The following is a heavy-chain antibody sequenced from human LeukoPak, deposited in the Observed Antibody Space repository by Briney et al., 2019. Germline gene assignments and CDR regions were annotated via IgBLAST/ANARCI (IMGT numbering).Heavy chain of an antibody. J-gene: IGHJ4*02. D-gene: IGHD3-22*01. CDR2: INHSGST. CDR3: ARGPYYDSSGYYRDY. Sequence: SETLSLTCAVYGGSFSGYYWSWTRQPPGKGLEWIGEINHSGSTNYNPSLKSRVTISVDTSKNQFSLKLSSVTAADTAVYYCARGPYYDSSGYYRDYWGQGTLVTVSS. V-gene: IGHV4-34*01. CDR1: GGSFSGYY.